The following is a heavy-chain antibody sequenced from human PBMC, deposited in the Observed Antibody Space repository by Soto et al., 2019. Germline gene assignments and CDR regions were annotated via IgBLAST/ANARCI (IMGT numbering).Heavy chain of an antibody. D-gene: IGHD1-1*01. CDR3: ARAVTGTIDY. CDR1: GYTFTGYY. V-gene: IGHV1-8*02. CDR2: MNPNSGNT. Sequence: ASVKVSCKASGYTFTGYYMHWVRQATGQGLEWMGWMNPNSGNTGYAQKFQGRVTMTRNTSISTAYMELSSLRSEDTAVYYCARAVTGTIDYRGQGILVTVSS. J-gene: IGHJ4*02.